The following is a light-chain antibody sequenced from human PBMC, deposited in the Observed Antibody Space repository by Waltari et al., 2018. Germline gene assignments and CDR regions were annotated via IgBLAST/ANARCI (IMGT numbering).Light chain of an antibody. CDR3: QQYGRSAT. J-gene: IGKJ3*01. V-gene: IGKV3-20*01. CDR1: QHINPRS. CDR2: ETS. Sequence: IVLTPSPGPLSSSPGETVNISCRASQHINPRSLSSYRHKPVPAPRLLISETSETATVIPDRFSGKGSGTDFTLTISRLEPEDFAVYYCQQYGRSATFGPGTKV.